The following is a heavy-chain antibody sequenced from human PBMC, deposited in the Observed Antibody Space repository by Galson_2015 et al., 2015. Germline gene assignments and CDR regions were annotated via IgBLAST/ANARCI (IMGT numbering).Heavy chain of an antibody. J-gene: IGHJ4*02. D-gene: IGHD6-19*01. Sequence: SLRLSCAASGFTFSSYSMNWVRQAPGKGLEWVSSISSSGSYIFYADSVKGRFTISRDNAKNSLYLQMNSLRAEDTAVYYCASSLYSSGRRPYYFYYWGQGALVTVSS. CDR3: ASSLYSSGRRPYYFYY. CDR2: ISSSGSYI. CDR1: GFTFSSYS. V-gene: IGHV3-21*01.